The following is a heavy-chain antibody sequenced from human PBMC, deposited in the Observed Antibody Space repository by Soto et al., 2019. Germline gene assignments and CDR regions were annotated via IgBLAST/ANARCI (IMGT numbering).Heavy chain of an antibody. J-gene: IGHJ5*02. V-gene: IGHV4-59*01. D-gene: IGHD4-17*01. CDR1: GGSIGSYH. Sequence: SDTLSLTCTVSGGSIGSYHWSWVRQPPGKGLEWIASVYYTGTTNYNPSLGGRVTISIDAPENQISLKLTSVTVADTAFYYCARDTVLTGMFDLWGQGTLVTVSS. CDR3: ARDTVLTGMFDL. CDR2: VYYTGTT.